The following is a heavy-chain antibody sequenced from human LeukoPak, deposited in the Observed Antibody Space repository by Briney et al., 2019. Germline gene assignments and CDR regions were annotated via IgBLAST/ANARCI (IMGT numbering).Heavy chain of an antibody. CDR3: AKDQGSLPTLNWFDP. CDR1: GFIFSSYA. D-gene: IGHD2-15*01. Sequence: GGSLRLSCAASGFIFSSYAMNWVRQAPGKGLEWVSSISGSGDSTYSADSVKGRFTISRDNSKYTLYLQMNSLRAEDTAVYYCAKDQGSLPTLNWFDPWGQGTLVTVSS. J-gene: IGHJ5*02. CDR2: ISGSGDST. V-gene: IGHV3-23*01.